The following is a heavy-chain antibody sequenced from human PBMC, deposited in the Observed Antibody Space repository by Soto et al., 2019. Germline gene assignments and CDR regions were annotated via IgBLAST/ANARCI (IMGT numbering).Heavy chain of an antibody. Sequence: GGSLRLSCAASGFTFSYYWMHWVRQAPWTGLVWVSHIQNDGSRTTYADSVKGRFTISRDNAKNTLYLQMNSLRAEDTAVYYCARGDRGAFDLWGQGTMVTVSS. V-gene: IGHV3-74*01. J-gene: IGHJ3*01. CDR2: IQNDGSRT. CDR3: ARGDRGAFDL. D-gene: IGHD3-10*01. CDR1: GFTFSYYW.